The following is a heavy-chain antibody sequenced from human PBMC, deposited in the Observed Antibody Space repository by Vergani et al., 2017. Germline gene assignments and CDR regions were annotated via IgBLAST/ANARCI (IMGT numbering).Heavy chain of an antibody. V-gene: IGHV1-18*01. J-gene: IGHJ6*02. CDR2: ISAYNGNT. CDR1: GYTFTSSG. Sequence: QVQLVQSGAEVKKPGASVKVSCKTSGYTFTSSGISWVRQAPGQGLEWMGWISAYNGNTNYAQKFQGRVTMTTDTSTSTAYMELRRLRSDDTAVYYCARWVCSSTSGYTAGGGRTGCYCYYDGMDVWGQG. D-gene: IGHD2-2*02. CDR3: ARWVCSSTSGYTAGGGRTGCYCYYDGMDV.